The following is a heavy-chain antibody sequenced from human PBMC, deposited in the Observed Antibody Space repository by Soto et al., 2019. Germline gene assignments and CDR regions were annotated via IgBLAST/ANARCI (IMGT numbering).Heavy chain of an antibody. CDR3: ARGAFEVTDY. V-gene: IGHV4-59*01. J-gene: IGHJ4*02. CDR2: IYYSGST. D-gene: IGHD3-9*01. Sequence: PSETLSLTCPVSGGSISSYYWSWIRQPPGKGLEWIGYIYYSGSTNYNPSLKSRVTISVDTSKNQFSLKLSSVTAADTAVYYCARGAFEVTDYWGQGTLVTVSS. CDR1: GGSISSYY.